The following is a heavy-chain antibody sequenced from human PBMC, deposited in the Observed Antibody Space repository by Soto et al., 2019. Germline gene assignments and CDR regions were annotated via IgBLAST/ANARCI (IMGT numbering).Heavy chain of an antibody. CDR3: ARSPLIAAAGLFDY. J-gene: IGHJ4*02. D-gene: IGHD6-13*01. CDR1: GGNFRGYG. CDR2: INHSGST. V-gene: IGHV4-34*01. Sequence: SETQSLTSTVYGGNFRGYGWSWIRQPPGKGLEWIGEINHSGSTNYNPSLKSRVTISVDTSKNQFSLKLSSVTAADTAVYYCARSPLIAAAGLFDYWGQGTLVTVSS.